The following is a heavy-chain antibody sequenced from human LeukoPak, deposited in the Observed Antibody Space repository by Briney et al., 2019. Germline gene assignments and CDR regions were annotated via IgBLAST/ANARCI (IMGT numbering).Heavy chain of an antibody. D-gene: IGHD2-21*02. Sequence: PGGSLRLSCEASAFTFSSYWMSWVRQAPGKGLERVANIKEDGSEINYVDSVKGRFTISRDNAKNSLFLQMNSLRVEDTAVYYCAREHATDCCYYSDYWGQGTLVTVSP. CDR3: AREHATDCCYYSDY. CDR2: IKEDGSEI. CDR1: AFTFSSYW. V-gene: IGHV3-7*01. J-gene: IGHJ4*02.